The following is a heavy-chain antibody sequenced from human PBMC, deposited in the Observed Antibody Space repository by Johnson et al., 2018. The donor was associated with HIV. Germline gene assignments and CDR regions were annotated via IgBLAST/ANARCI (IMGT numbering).Heavy chain of an antibody. CDR1: GFTFNDHW. J-gene: IGHJ3*02. CDR2: INGDGSRT. Sequence: VQLVESGGGLVQLGGSLRLSCGASGFTFNDHWMQWVRQAPGKGLVWVSRINGDGSRTSYADSVKGRFTIARDNAKNTLFLEMNSLRAEDTAVYYCARDPFRDAFDIWGQGTMVTVSS. CDR3: ARDPFRDAFDI. V-gene: IGHV3-74*01.